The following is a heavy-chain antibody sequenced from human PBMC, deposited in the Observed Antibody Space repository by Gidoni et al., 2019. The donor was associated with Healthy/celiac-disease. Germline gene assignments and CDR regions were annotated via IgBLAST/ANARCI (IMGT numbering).Heavy chain of an antibody. V-gene: IGHV3-7*01. CDR2: INQDGSEK. J-gene: IGHJ3*02. CDR1: GFALSPYW. D-gene: IGHD2-2*02. CDR3: ARMYCSSTSCYTDAFDI. Sequence: EVHLVESGGGLVQPGGSLGPSCAASGFALSPYWMSWVRHAPGKGLEWVANINQDGSEKYYVDSVKGRFTISRDNAKNSLYLQMNSLRTEDTAVYYCARMYCSSTSCYTDAFDIWGQGTMVTVSS.